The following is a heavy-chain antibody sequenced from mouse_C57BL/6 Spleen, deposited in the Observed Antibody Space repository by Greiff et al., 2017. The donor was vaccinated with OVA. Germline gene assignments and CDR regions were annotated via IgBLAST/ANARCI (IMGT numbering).Heavy chain of an antibody. CDR3: ATGSRWYFDY. CDR2: ISSGSSTI. V-gene: IGHV5-17*01. CDR1: GFTFSDYG. D-gene: IGHD1-1*01. J-gene: IGHJ2*01. Sequence: EVKLMESGGGLVKPGGSLKLSCAASGFTFSDYGMHWVRQAPEKGLEWVAYISSGSSTIYYADTVKGRFTISRDNAKNTLFLQMTSLRSEDTAMYYCATGSRWYFDYWGQGTTLTVSS.